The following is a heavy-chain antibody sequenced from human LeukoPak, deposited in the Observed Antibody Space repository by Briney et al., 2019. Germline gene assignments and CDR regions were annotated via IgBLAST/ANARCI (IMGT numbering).Heavy chain of an antibody. D-gene: IGHD3-22*01. Sequence: SETLSLTCTVSGYSISSGYYWGWIRQPPGKGLEWIGSIYHSGSTYYNPSLKSRVTIPVDTSKNQFSLKLSSVTAADTAVYYCARSFYYYDFPPFFDYWGQGTLVTVSS. CDR3: ARSFYYYDFPPFFDY. CDR2: IYHSGST. V-gene: IGHV4-38-2*02. J-gene: IGHJ4*02. CDR1: GYSISSGYY.